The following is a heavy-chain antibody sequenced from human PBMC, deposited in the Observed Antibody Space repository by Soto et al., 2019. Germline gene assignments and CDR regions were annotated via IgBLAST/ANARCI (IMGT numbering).Heavy chain of an antibody. CDR2: IYWDDDK. CDR3: AHNRGWVREEFFVDY. CDR1: GFSLSPSGVG. D-gene: IGHD1-26*01. J-gene: IGHJ4*02. Sequence: SGPTLVNPTQTLMLICTFSGFSLSPSGVGVGWIRQPPGKALEWLALIYWDDDKRYSTSLNSRLTNTKDTFKNQVVRTMTDMDPVDTATCYCAHNRGWVREEFFVDYWGQGTLVTVSS. V-gene: IGHV2-5*02.